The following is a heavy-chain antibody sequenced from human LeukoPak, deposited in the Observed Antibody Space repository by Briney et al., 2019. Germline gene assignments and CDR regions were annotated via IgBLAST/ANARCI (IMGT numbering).Heavy chain of an antibody. J-gene: IGHJ4*02. CDR2: IYTDGNT. V-gene: IGHV3-66*01. CDR1: GFTVSGNY. D-gene: IGHD3-16*01. Sequence: GGSLRLSCAVFGFTVSGNYMSWVRQAPRKGLEWVSAIYTDGNTHYAGSVKGRFTISRDSFKNTLYLQMNSLRAEDTAVYYCARDRPYGGVGNFDYWGQGTLVTVSS. CDR3: ARDRPYGGVGNFDY.